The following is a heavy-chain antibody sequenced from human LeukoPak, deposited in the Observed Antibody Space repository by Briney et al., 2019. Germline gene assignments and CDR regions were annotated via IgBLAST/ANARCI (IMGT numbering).Heavy chain of an antibody. V-gene: IGHV3-23*01. CDR2: ISGSGGST. J-gene: IGHJ4*02. CDR3: VTARTLRVTTSFDY. CDR1: GFTFSSYA. D-gene: IGHD2-21*02. Sequence: GGSLRLSCEVDGFTFSSYAMNWVRQAPGKGLEWVSGISGSGGSTYYADSAKGRFTISRDNPKNTLYLQMSGLRVEDTAVYYCVTARTLRVTTSFDYWGQGTLVTVSS.